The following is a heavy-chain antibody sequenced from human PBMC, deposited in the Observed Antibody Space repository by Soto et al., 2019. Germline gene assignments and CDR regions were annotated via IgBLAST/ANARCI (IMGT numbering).Heavy chain of an antibody. V-gene: IGHV3-64D*06. CDR2: ISRDGRST. J-gene: IGHJ4*02. CDR1: GFTFSMHS. CDR3: VRDMQLWRLDS. D-gene: IGHD2-15*01. Sequence: GGSLRLSCSASGFTFSMHSMHWVRQTPGKALEYVSAISRDGRSTFYADSVKGRFTISRDNAKNTLFLHMNSLRAEDTAVYYCVRDMQLWRLDSWGQGTLVTVSS.